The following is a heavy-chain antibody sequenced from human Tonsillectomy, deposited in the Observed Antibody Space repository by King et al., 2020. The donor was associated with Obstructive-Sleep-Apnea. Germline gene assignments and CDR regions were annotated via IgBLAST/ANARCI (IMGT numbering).Heavy chain of an antibody. CDR3: ARVLALDY. J-gene: IGHJ4*02. V-gene: IGHV3-48*04. CDR1: GFTFSSYS. Sequence: VQLVESGGDLVQPGGSLRLSCAASGFTFSSYSMNWVRQAPGKGLEWVSYISSSSGTIYYADSVKGRFAISRDNAKNSLYLQMNSLRAADTAVYYCARVLALDYWGQGTLVTVSS. CDR2: ISSSSGTI.